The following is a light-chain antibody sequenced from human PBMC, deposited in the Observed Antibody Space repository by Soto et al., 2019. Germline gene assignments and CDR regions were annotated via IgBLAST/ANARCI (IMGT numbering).Light chain of an antibody. CDR2: GAS. Sequence: EIVMTQSPATLSMSPGERATLSCRASQSVSSNLAWYQQKPGQAPRLLIYGASTRATGIPARFSGSGSGTEFTLTISSLQSEDFAVYYCQQYNNWFFGGGTKVEIK. J-gene: IGKJ4*01. CDR1: QSVSSN. V-gene: IGKV3-15*01. CDR3: QQYNNWF.